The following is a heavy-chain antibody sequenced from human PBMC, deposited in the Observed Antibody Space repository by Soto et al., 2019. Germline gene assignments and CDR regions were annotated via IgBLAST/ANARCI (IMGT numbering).Heavy chain of an antibody. CDR2: ISYDGRNK. Sequence: QVQLVESGGGVVQPGRSLRLSCAASGFIFSSYAMHWVRQAPGKGLEWVAVISYDGRNKYHADSVKGRFTISRDNSKNTLYLQMNSLRAEDTAMYYCAKELQRSFDYWGQGTLVTVSS. J-gene: IGHJ4*02. CDR3: AKELQRSFDY. D-gene: IGHD2-21*02. V-gene: IGHV3-30-3*02. CDR1: GFIFSSYA.